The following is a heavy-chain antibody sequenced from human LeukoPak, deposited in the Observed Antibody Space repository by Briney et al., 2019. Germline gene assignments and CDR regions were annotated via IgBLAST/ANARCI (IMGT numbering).Heavy chain of an antibody. D-gene: IGHD4-17*01. Sequence: GGSLRLSCAASGFTFSDYYMSWIRQAPGKGLEWVSYISSSGSTIYYADSVKGRFTISRDNSKNTLYLQMNSLRAEDTAVYYCARAMAYGRAFDIWGQGTMVTVSS. J-gene: IGHJ3*02. CDR1: GFTFSDYY. CDR2: ISSSGSTI. V-gene: IGHV3-11*04. CDR3: ARAMAYGRAFDI.